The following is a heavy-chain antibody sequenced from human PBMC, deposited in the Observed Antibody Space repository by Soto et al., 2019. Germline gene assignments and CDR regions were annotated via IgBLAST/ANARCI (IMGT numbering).Heavy chain of an antibody. CDR2: INHSGSP. D-gene: IGHD3-16*02. CDR3: ARGRFHLGELSFNSLDF. CDR1: GGSFSGYF. J-gene: IGHJ4*02. Sequence: QVQLQQWGAGLLKPSETLSLTCAVYGGSFSGYFWSWIRQPPGKGLEWSGEINHSGSPNYIPSVNSRLIKSVDTAKNQFFLNLTAVTAADTAVYYCARGRFHLGELSFNSLDFWGQGTLVTVSS. V-gene: IGHV4-34*01.